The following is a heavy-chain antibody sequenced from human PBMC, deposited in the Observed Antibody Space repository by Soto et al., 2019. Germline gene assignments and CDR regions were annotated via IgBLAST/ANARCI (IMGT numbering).Heavy chain of an antibody. J-gene: IGHJ4*02. CDR1: GFTFSNYG. CDR2: IWYDGSNK. Sequence: QVQLVESGGGVVQPGTSLRLSCAASGFTFSNYGMHWVRQAPGKGLEWVAVIWYDGSNKYYADSVKGRFTISRDISKNTLYLQMNGLRAEDTAVFYCARDGGSRSFVYWGQGTLVTVSS. CDR3: ARDGGSRSFVY. D-gene: IGHD1-26*01. V-gene: IGHV3-33*01.